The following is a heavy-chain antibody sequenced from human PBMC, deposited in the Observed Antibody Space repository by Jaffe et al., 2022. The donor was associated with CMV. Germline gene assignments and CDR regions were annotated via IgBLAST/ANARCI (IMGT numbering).Heavy chain of an antibody. CDR2: INPNSGGT. Sequence: QVQLVQSGAEVKKPGASVKVSCKASGYTFTGYYMHWVRQAPGQGLEWMGWINPNSGGTNYAQKFQGRVTMTRDTSISTAYMELSRLRSDDTAVYYCARDSIAVAGNEVRYYYYGMDVWGQGTTVTVSS. CDR3: ARDSIAVAGNEVRYYYYGMDV. J-gene: IGHJ6*02. CDR1: GYTFTGYY. V-gene: IGHV1-2*02. D-gene: IGHD6-19*01.